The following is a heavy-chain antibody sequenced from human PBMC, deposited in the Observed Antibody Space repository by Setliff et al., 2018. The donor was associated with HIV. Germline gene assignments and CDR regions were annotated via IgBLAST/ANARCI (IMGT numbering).Heavy chain of an antibody. CDR2: IYSTGST. J-gene: IGHJ4*02. Sequence: SCKASGYTFTDYGINWIRQSPGKGFEWIGYIYSTGSTNYNPSLQSRVTISMVASRNQFSLKVTSVTAADTAVYYCAKGAGFYGDYTFDHWGQGRQVTVSS. V-gene: IGHV4-59*01. CDR3: AKGAGFYGDYTFDH. D-gene: IGHD4-17*01. CDR1: GYTFTDYG.